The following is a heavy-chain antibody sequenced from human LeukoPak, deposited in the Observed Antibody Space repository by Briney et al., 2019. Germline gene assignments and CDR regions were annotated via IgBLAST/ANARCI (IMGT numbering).Heavy chain of an antibody. Sequence: PGESLSLSCAASGFTFSSYGMSWVRQAPGKGLEWVSSISGSGGTTYYADSVKGRFTISRDNSKNTLYLQMNSLRADDTAVYSCAKDPPTVMANAFHIWGQGTMVTVS. D-gene: IGHD5-18*01. CDR2: ISGSGGTT. J-gene: IGHJ3*02. CDR3: AKDPPTVMANAFHI. V-gene: IGHV3-23*01. CDR1: GFTFSSYG.